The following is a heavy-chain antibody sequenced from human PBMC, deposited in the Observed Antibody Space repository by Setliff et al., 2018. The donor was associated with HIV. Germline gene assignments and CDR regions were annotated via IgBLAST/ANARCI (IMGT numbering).Heavy chain of an antibody. Sequence: ASVKVSCKASGYTFTSYYMHWVRQAPGQGLEWMGIINPSGGSTSYAQKFQGRVTMTRDTSISTAYMELSRLTSDDTAVYYCAHKREARWFGPWGQGTLVTVSS. CDR1: GYTFTSYY. V-gene: IGHV1-46*01. CDR2: INPSGGST. CDR3: AHKREARWFGP. D-gene: IGHD1-26*01. J-gene: IGHJ5*02.